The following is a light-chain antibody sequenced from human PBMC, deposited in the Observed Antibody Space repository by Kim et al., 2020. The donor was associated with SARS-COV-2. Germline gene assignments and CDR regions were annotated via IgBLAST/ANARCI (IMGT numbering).Light chain of an antibody. Sequence: PGQWVTISCSGSTFSIASNDVYWYQQLPGTAPKLLIYRNDQRPSGVPGRFSGSKSGTSASLGISGLRSEDEAHYYCATWDDSLTVFGGGTQLTVL. CDR3: ATWDDSLTV. CDR2: RND. J-gene: IGLJ7*01. V-gene: IGLV1-47*01. CDR1: TFSIASND.